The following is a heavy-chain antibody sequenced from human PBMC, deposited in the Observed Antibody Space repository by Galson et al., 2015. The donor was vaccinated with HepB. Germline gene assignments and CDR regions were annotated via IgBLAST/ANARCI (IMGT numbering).Heavy chain of an antibody. CDR2: FDPEDGET. CDR3: ATVRLPGIAVAEADPVFDY. CDR1: GYTLTELS. Sequence: SVKVSCKVSGYTLTELSMHWVRQAPGKGLEWMGGFDPEDGETIYAQKFQGRVTMTEDTSTDTAYMELSSLRSEDTAVYYCATVRLPGIAVAEADPVFDYWGQGTLVTVSS. V-gene: IGHV1-24*01. D-gene: IGHD6-19*01. J-gene: IGHJ4*02.